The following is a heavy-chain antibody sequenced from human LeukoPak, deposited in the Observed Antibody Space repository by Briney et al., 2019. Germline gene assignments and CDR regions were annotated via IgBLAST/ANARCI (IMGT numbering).Heavy chain of an antibody. D-gene: IGHD2-8*01. CDR2: IIPIFGTA. Sequence: SVKVSCKASGGTFSTYTINWVRQAPGQGLEWMGGIIPIFGTANYAQKFQGRVTITADESTSTAYMELRSLRSEDTPVYYCARRRDPYDYYYMDLWGRGTTVTVSS. V-gene: IGHV1-69*01. CDR1: GGTFSTYT. CDR3: ARRRDPYDYYYMDL. J-gene: IGHJ6*03.